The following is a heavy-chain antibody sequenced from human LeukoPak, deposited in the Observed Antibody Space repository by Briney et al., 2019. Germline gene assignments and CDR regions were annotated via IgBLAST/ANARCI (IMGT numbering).Heavy chain of an antibody. CDR3: AKFYRATRGACDS. CDR2: ISSSGSTI. CDR1: GFTFSSYE. Sequence: GSLRLSCAASGFTFSSYEMNWVRQAPGKGLEWVSYISSSGSTIYYADSVKGRFTISRDNSKNTLYLQMNSLRAEDTAIYYCAKFYRATRGACDSWGQGTLVTVSS. V-gene: IGHV3-48*03. J-gene: IGHJ4*02. D-gene: IGHD2-21*02.